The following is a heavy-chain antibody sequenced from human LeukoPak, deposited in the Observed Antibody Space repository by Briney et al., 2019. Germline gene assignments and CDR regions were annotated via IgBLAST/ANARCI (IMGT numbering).Heavy chain of an antibody. CDR2: INHSGST. Sequence: SETLSLTCAVYGGSFSGYYWSWIRQPPGKGLEWIGEINHSGSTNYNPSLKSRVTISVDTSKNQFSLKLSSVTAADTAVYYCARTAPTSYYYGSGSYYRSYYFDYWGQGTLVTVSS. CDR1: GGSFSGYY. J-gene: IGHJ4*02. D-gene: IGHD3-10*01. V-gene: IGHV4-34*01. CDR3: ARTAPTSYYYGSGSYYRSYYFDY.